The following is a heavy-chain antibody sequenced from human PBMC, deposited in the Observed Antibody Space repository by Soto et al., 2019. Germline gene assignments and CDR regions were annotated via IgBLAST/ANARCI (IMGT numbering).Heavy chain of an antibody. CDR1: GFTFSSYA. D-gene: IGHD1-26*01. CDR3: AREGGSYYFDY. CDR2: ISTNGGST. V-gene: IGHV3-64*01. Sequence: EVQLVESGGGLVQPGGSLRLSCAASGFTFSSYAMHWVRQAPGKGLEYVSTISTNGGSTYNVNSVKGRFTISRDNPKNTLYLQMGSLRAEDMAVYYCAREGGSYYFDYWGQGTLVTVSS. J-gene: IGHJ4*02.